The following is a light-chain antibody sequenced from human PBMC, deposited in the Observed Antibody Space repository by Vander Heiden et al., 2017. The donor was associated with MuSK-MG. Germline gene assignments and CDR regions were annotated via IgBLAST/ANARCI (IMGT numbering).Light chain of an antibody. J-gene: IGLJ2*01. V-gene: IGLV2-23*02. CDR2: EVI. CDR3: CASAGSNTLV. Sequence: QSALTQPASVSGSPGQSITISCTASGIDVGNYNLVSWYQQHPGKAPKLILYEVIQRPSGVSNRFSGSTSGNTASLTISGLQADDEGDYYCCASAGSNTLVFGGGTKLTVL. CDR1: GIDVGNYNL.